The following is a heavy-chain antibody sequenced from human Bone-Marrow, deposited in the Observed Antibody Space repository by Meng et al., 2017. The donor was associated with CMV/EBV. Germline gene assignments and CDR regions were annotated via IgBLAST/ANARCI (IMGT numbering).Heavy chain of an antibody. V-gene: IGHV3-23*01. D-gene: IGHD4-11*01. CDR2: ISGSGGST. CDR1: GFTFSSYA. Sequence: GESLKISCAASGFTFSSYAMSWVRQAPGKGLEWVSAISGSGGSTYYADSVKGRFTISRDNAKDSLYLQMSSLRGEDTAVYYCAREAYGSNYGDHWGQGTLVTVSS. CDR3: AREAYGSNYGDH. J-gene: IGHJ4*02.